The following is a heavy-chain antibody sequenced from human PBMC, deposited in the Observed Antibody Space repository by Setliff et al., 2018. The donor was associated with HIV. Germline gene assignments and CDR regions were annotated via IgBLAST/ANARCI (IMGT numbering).Heavy chain of an antibody. CDR2: IYYTGST. V-gene: IGHV4-59*12. CDR3: ARGWVRGPIISPGTYFSYGLDV. CDR1: GGSISSYY. D-gene: IGHD3-10*01. J-gene: IGHJ6*02. Sequence: PSETLSLTCTVSGGSISSYYWSWIRQSPGKGLEWIGYIYYTGSTNFNPSVESRVTISVDTSKSQFSLKLTSMTAADTAVYYCARGWVRGPIISPGTYFSYGLDVWGQGTPVTVSS.